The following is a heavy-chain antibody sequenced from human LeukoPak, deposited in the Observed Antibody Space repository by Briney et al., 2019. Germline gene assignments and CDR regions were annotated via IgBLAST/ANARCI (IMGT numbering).Heavy chain of an antibody. V-gene: IGHV3-23*01. J-gene: IGHJ1*01. Sequence: GGSLRLSCAASGFTFSSYAMSWVRQAPGKGLEWVSAISGSGGSTYYADSVKGRFTISRDNSKNTLYLQMNSLRAEDTAVYYCAKVHARSSGYSSGRYFQHWGQGTLVTVSS. CDR2: ISGSGGST. CDR3: AKVHARSSGYSSGRYFQH. CDR1: GFTFSSYA. D-gene: IGHD3-22*01.